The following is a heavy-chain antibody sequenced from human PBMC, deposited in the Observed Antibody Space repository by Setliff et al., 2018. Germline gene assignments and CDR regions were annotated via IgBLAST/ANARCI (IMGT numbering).Heavy chain of an antibody. CDR1: GFTFSNYR. J-gene: IGHJ4*02. V-gene: IGHV3-33*08. CDR2: IWHDGGNK. CDR3: ARTCSGSGCYAGLES. Sequence: GGSLRLSCPPSGFTFSNYRMHWVRQAPGKGLEWVAVIWHDGGNKYHADSVKGRFTISRDNSKNTLYLQMNSLRPEDTAVYYCARTCSGSGCYAGLESWGQGTPVTVSS. D-gene: IGHD2-15*01.